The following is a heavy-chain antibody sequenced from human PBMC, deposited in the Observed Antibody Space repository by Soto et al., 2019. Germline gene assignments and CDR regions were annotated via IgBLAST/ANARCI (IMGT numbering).Heavy chain of an antibody. J-gene: IGHJ6*03. CDR1: GFTFDDYA. CDR2: ISWNSGSI. Sequence: GGSLRLSCAASGFTFDDYAMHWVRQAPGKGLEWVSGISWNSGSIGYADSVKGRFTISRDNAKNSLYLQMNSLRAEDTALYYCAKDEGEPPYMDVWGKGTTVTVSS. CDR3: AKDEGEPPYMDV. V-gene: IGHV3-9*01.